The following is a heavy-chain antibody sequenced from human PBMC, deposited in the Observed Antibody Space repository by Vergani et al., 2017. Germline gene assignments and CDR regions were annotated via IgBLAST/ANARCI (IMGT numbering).Heavy chain of an antibody. CDR3: ARMGGYDEGDAFRIGYFDS. CDR2: IHYSENT. D-gene: IGHD3-22*01. J-gene: IGHJ4*02. CDR1: FDSIRNLY. V-gene: IGHV4-59*11. Sequence: QVQLQESGPGLVKSSETLSLTCSVSFDSIRNLYCNWIRQPPGKGLEWIGSIHYSENTNYNPSLETRVTISGDTSKNQFSLKLNSVTAADTAVYYCARMGGYDEGDAFRIGYFDSWGPGILVTVSS.